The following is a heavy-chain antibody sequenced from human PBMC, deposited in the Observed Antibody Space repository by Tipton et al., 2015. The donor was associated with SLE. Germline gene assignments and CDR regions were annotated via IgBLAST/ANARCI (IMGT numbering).Heavy chain of an antibody. CDR2: IYSGGST. CDR1: GFTVSSNY. Sequence: QLVQSGGGLVQPGGSLRLSCAASGFTVSSNYMSWVRQAPGKGLEWVSVIYSGGSTYYADSVKGRFTISRHNSKNTLYLQMNSLRAEDTAVYYCARDSRGYCSGGSCSDAFDIWGQGTMVTVSS. V-gene: IGHV3-53*04. CDR3: ARDSRGYCSGGSCSDAFDI. D-gene: IGHD2-15*01. J-gene: IGHJ3*02.